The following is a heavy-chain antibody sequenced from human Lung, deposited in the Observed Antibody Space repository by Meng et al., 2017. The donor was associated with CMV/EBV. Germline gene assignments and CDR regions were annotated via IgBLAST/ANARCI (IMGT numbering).Heavy chain of an antibody. D-gene: IGHD7-27*01. CDR3: ARERSSAHWG. Sequence: GESXKISCAASGFTFSSYAMHWVRQAPGKGLEWVAVISYDGSNKYYADSVKGRFTISRDNSKNTLYLQMNSLRDEDTAVYFCARERSSAHWGWGQGTLVTVSS. J-gene: IGHJ4*02. CDR1: GFTFSSYA. CDR2: ISYDGSNK. V-gene: IGHV3-30-3*01.